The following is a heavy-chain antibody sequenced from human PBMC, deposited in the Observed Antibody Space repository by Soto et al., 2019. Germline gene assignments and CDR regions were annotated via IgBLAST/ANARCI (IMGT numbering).Heavy chain of an antibody. CDR2: INPYNANT. CDR1: GYTFTNHG. D-gene: IGHD3-16*01. J-gene: IGHJ3*02. CDR3: ARDRVAGIWGDAFHI. V-gene: IGHV1-18*04. Sequence: WASVKVSCKTSGYTFTNHGINWVRQAPGQGLEWMGWINPYNANTNYAQKLQGRVTMTTDTSTSTAYMDLRSLTSDDTAVYYCARDRVAGIWGDAFHIWGKGIMVTVS.